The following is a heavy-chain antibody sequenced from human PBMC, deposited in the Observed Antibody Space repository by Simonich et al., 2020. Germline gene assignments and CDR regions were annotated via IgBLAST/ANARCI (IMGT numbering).Heavy chain of an antibody. Sequence: QVRLQESGPGLVKPSETLSLTCTVSGGSISSDYWGCIRQPPGKGLEWLGYLYYSESTNYNPALKSRVTTSIDTSKNQFSLKLSAVTAADTAVYYCARSLGYYYYYYGMDVWGQGTTVTVSS. D-gene: IGHD1-26*01. CDR2: LYYSEST. J-gene: IGHJ6*02. V-gene: IGHV4-59*08. CDR3: ARSLGYYYYYYGMDV. CDR1: GGSISSDY.